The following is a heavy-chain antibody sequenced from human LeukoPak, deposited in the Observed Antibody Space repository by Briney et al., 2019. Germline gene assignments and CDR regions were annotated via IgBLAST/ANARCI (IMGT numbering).Heavy chain of an antibody. V-gene: IGHV3-48*01. D-gene: IGHD2-2*01. J-gene: IGHJ5*02. Sequence: GGSLRLSCAASGFTFSSYSMNWVRQAPGKGLEWVSYISSSSSTIYYADSVKGRFTISRDNAKNSLHLQMNSLRAEDTAVYYCARVVVVPAAIGWFDPWGQGTLVTVSS. CDR1: GFTFSSYS. CDR3: ARVVVVPAAIGWFDP. CDR2: ISSSSSTI.